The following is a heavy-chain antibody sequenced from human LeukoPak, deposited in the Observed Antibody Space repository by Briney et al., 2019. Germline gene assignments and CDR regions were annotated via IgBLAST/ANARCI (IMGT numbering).Heavy chain of an antibody. J-gene: IGHJ6*02. V-gene: IGHV3-21*06. D-gene: IGHD2-8*01. Sequence: GGSLRLSCAASGFAISSHSFNWVRQPPGKGLEWVASISSGSHHIYYADFVKGRFNISRGNARNSLELHLNSLRAEDTAAYYCARQKGYCYDGVCLDYQYYGMDVWGQGTTVTVSS. CDR2: ISSGSHHI. CDR3: ARQKGYCYDGVCLDYQYYGMDV. CDR1: GFAISSHS.